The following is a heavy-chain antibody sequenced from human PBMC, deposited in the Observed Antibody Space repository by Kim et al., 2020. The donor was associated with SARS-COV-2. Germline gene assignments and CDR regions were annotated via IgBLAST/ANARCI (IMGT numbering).Heavy chain of an antibody. CDR3: ARGFHDYPDY. CDR2: RNK. D-gene: IGHD4-17*01. Sequence: RNKYYADPVKGRFTISRDNSKNTLYLQMNSLRAEDTAVYYCARGFHDYPDYWGQGTLVTVSS. V-gene: IGHV3-33*01. J-gene: IGHJ4*02.